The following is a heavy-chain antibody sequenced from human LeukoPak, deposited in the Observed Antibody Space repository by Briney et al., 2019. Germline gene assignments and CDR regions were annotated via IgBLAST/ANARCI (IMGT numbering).Heavy chain of an antibody. CDR2: ISSSSSYI. V-gene: IGHV3-21*01. J-gene: IGHJ4*02. Sequence: GGSLRLPCAASGFTFSSYSMNWVRQAPGKGLEWVSSISSSSSYIYYADSVKGRFTISRDNAKNSLYLQMNSLRAEDTAVYYCARDLIFCSGGSCYSGLWDYWGQGTLVTVSS. CDR1: GFTFSSYS. CDR3: ARDLIFCSGGSCYSGLWDY. D-gene: IGHD2-15*01.